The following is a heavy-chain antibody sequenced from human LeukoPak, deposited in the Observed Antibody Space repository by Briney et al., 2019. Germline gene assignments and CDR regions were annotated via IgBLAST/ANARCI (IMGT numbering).Heavy chain of an antibody. D-gene: IGHD2-2*01. CDR2: INHSGST. CDR1: GGSISSSSYS. CDR3: ARFIVVVPAALGYWFDP. J-gene: IGHJ5*02. Sequence: PSETLSLTCTVSGGSISSSSYSWTWIRQPPGKGLEWIGEINHSGSTNYNPSLKSRVTISVDTSKNQFSLELSSVTAADTAVYYCARFIVVVPAALGYWFDPWGQGTLVTVSS. V-gene: IGHV4-39*07.